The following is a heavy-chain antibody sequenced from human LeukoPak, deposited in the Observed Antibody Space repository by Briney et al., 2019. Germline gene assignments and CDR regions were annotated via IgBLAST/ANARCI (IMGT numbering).Heavy chain of an antibody. CDR3: ARDRGRVDPTMVDYYYYYYMDV. V-gene: IGHV1-46*01. CDR1: GYTFTSYY. J-gene: IGHJ6*03. CDR2: INPSGGST. Sequence: ASVKVSCKASGYTFTSYYMHWVRQAPGQGLEWMGIINPSGGSTSYAQKFQGRVTMTRDMSTSTVYMELNSLRAEDTAVYYCARDRGRVDPTMVDYYYYYYMDVWGKGTTVTVSS. D-gene: IGHD3-10*01.